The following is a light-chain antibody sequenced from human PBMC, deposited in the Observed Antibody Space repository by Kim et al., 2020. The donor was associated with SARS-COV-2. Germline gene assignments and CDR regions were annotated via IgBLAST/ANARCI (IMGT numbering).Light chain of an antibody. V-gene: IGLV1-44*01. CDR2: SNN. CDR3: VAWDDSLNGPV. CDR1: SSNIGSNT. J-gene: IGLJ1*01. Sequence: QSVLTQPPSASGTPGQRVTISCSGSSSNIGSNTVNWYQQLPGTAPKLLIYSNNQRPSGVPDRFSGPKSGTSASLAISGLQSEDEADYYCVAWDDSLNGPVFGTGTKVTVL.